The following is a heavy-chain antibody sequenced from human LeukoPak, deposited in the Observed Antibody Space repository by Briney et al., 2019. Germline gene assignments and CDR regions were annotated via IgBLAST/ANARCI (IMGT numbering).Heavy chain of an antibody. Sequence: QPGRSLRLSCAASGFTLSSYGMHWVRQAPGKGLEWGAVIWYDGSNKYYADSVKGRFTISRDNSKNTLYLQMNSLRAEDTAVYYCAKGTYYYDSSGYAFDYWGQGTLVSVSS. D-gene: IGHD3-22*01. CDR1: GFTLSSYG. CDR2: IWYDGSNK. CDR3: AKGTYYYDSSGYAFDY. V-gene: IGHV3-33*06. J-gene: IGHJ4*02.